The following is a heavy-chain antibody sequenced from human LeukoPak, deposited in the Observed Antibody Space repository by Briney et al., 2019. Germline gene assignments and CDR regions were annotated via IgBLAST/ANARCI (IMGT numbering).Heavy chain of an antibody. CDR3: AKLGCTGTFCYPNY. J-gene: IGHJ4*02. D-gene: IGHD2-2*01. Sequence: PGGSLRLSCAASGFTFSDYAMTWVRQTPGKGLEGVSDIRDGGDSADYADSMKCRFTISRDNSKNTPYLQMNSLRADETAFYYFAKLGCTGTFCYPNYWGQGTLATVSS. CDR1: GFTFSDYA. V-gene: IGHV3-23*01. CDR2: IRDGGDSA.